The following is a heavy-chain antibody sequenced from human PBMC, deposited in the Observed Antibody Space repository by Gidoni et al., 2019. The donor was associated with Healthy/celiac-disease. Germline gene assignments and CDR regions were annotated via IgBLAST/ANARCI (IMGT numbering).Heavy chain of an antibody. D-gene: IGHD6-13*01. CDR1: GYSFTIYW. J-gene: IGHJ2*01. Sequence: VQLVQSGAEVEKPGNSLKIPWKVSGYSFTIYWIGWVRQMPGKGLEWMGIIYPGDSDTRYSPSFQGQVTISADKSISTAYLQWSSLKASDTAMYYCARPGLGYSSSRWYFALWGRGTLVTVSS. CDR3: ARPGLGYSSSRWYFAL. CDR2: IYPGDSDT. V-gene: IGHV5-51*01.